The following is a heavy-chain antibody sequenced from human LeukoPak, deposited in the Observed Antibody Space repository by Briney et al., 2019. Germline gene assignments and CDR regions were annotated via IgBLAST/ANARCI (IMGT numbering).Heavy chain of an antibody. J-gene: IGHJ4*02. CDR1: GFIFSNYG. CDR2: TSYDGSKK. Sequence: GGSLRLSCAASGFIFSNYGMHWVRQAPGKGLEWVAVTSYDGSKKYYPDSVKGRFTISRDNSKNTLYLQMNSLRAEDTAVYYCAKKSGGTAYYFDYWGQGTLVTVSS. CDR3: AKKSGGTAYYFDY. V-gene: IGHV3-30*18. D-gene: IGHD2-15*01.